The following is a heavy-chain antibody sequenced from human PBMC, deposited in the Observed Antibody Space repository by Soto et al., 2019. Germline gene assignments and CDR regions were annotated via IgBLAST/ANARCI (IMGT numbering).Heavy chain of an antibody. CDR3: AKDLGVGRASQN. J-gene: IGHJ4*02. CDR1: GFTFSSYA. D-gene: IGHD2-8*01. Sequence: EVQLLESGGGLVQPGGSLRLSCAASGFTFSSYAMSRVRQAPGKGLEWVSAISGSGGSTYYADSVKGRFTISRDNSKNTLYLQMNSLRAEDTAVYYCAKDLGVGRASQNWGQGTLVTVSS. V-gene: IGHV3-23*01. CDR2: ISGSGGST.